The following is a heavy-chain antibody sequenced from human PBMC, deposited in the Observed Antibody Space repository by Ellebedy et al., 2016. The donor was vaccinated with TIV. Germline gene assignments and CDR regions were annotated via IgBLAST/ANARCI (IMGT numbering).Heavy chain of an antibody. J-gene: IGHJ4*02. CDR1: VYTLTELS. D-gene: IGHD3-22*01. Sequence: AASVKVSCKVSVYTLTELSMHWVRQAPGKGLEWMGGFDPEDGETIYAQKFQGRVTMTEDTSTDTAYMELSSLRSEDTAVYYCATARNYDSSGYYRFDYWGQGTRVTVSS. CDR3: ATARNYDSSGYYRFDY. CDR2: FDPEDGET. V-gene: IGHV1-24*01.